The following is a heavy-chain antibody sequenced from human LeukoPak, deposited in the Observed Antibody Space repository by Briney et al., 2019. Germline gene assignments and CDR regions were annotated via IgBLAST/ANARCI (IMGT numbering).Heavy chain of an antibody. CDR2: ISGSGGST. CDR1: GFTFSSYA. J-gene: IGHJ2*01. V-gene: IGHV3-23*01. D-gene: IGHD2-2*01. CDR3: ARDAIPSSYWYFDL. Sequence: QPGASLRLSCAASGFTFSSYAMSWVRQAPGKGLEWVSAISGSGGSTYYADSVKGRFTISRDNSKNTLYLQMNSLRAEDTAVYYCARDAIPSSYWYFDLWGRGTLVTVSS.